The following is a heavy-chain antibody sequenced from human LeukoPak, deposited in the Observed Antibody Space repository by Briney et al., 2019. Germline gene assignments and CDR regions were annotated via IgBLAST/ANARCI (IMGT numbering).Heavy chain of an antibody. J-gene: IGHJ4*02. V-gene: IGHV3-9*01. Sequence: GRSLRLSCAASGFTFDDYTMHWVRQAPGKGLEWVSGITWNSGSIGYADSARGRFTISRDNAKNSLYLEMNSLRAEDTALYYCAKEDHFASWGQGTLVTVSS. CDR2: ITWNSGSI. CDR3: AKEDHFAS. CDR1: GFTFDDYT.